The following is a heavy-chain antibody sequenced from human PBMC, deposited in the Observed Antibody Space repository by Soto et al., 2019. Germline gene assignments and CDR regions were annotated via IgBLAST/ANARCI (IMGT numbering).Heavy chain of an antibody. CDR2: ISYDGSNK. CDR3: ARDLMTTVTTFFYYYYGMDV. V-gene: IGHV3-30-3*01. Sequence: GGALRRSCAASGFTFSSYAMHWVRQAPGKGLEWVAVISYDGSNKYYADSVKGRFTISRDNSKNTLYLQMNSLRAEDTAVYYCARDLMTTVTTFFYYYYGMDVCGQAPQVTVSS. CDR1: GFTFSSYA. J-gene: IGHJ6*02. D-gene: IGHD4-4*01.